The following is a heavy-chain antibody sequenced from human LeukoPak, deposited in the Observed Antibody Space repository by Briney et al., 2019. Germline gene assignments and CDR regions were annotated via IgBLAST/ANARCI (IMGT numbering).Heavy chain of an antibody. V-gene: IGHV3-30-3*01. CDR1: GFTFSDYH. Sequence: GGSLRLSCAASGFTFSDYHMSWIRQAPGKGLEWVAVISYDGSNKYYADSVKGRFTISRDNSKNTLYLQMNSLRAEDTAVYYCARDHSSSSGYWGQGTLVTVSP. J-gene: IGHJ4*02. D-gene: IGHD6-6*01. CDR2: ISYDGSNK. CDR3: ARDHSSSSGY.